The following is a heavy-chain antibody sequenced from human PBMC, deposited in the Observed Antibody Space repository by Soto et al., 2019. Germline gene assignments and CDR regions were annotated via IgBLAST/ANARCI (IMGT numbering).Heavy chain of an antibody. J-gene: IGHJ6*02. CDR1: GYSFTSYW. CDR3: ARTPTQSSSGPSATYYYGMEV. CDR2: IDPSDSYT. Sequence: GESLKIACNGSGYSFTSYWIRWVRQMPGKCLEWMGRIDPSDSYTNYSPSFQGHVTISADKSISTAYLQWSSLKASDTAMYYCARTPTQSSSGPSATYYYGMEVWGQGTTVTVYS. D-gene: IGHD6-19*01. V-gene: IGHV5-10-1*01.